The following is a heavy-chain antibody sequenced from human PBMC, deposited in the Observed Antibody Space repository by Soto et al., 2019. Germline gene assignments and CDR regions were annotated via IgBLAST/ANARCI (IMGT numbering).Heavy chain of an antibody. V-gene: IGHV4-59*01. CDR3: ARYRKGDYYYYYMDV. Sequence: SETLSLTCTVSGGSISSYYWSWIRQPPGKGLEWIGYIYYSGSTNYNPSLKSRVTISVDTSKNQFSLKLSSVTAADTAVYYCARYRKGDYYYYYMDVWGKGTTVTVSS. CDR2: IYYSGST. D-gene: IGHD3-16*02. J-gene: IGHJ6*03. CDR1: GGSISSYY.